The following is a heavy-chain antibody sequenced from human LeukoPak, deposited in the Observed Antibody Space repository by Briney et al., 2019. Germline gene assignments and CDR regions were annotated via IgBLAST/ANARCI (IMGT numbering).Heavy chain of an antibody. CDR2: INPNSGGT. CDR3: ARNGRNMVRGVGWFDP. J-gene: IGHJ5*02. Sequence: ASVKVSCKASGYTFTGYYMHWVRQAPGQGLEWMGWINPNSGGTNYAQKFQGRVTMTRDTSISTAYMELSRLRSDDTAVYYCARNGRNMVRGVGWFDPWGQGTLVTVPS. D-gene: IGHD3-10*01. V-gene: IGHV1-2*02. CDR1: GYTFTGYY.